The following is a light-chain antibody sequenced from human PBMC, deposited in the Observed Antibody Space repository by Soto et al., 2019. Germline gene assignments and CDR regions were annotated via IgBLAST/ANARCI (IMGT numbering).Light chain of an antibody. J-gene: IGLJ2*01. CDR3: CSYAGSSTVV. V-gene: IGLV2-23*01. Sequence: QSALTQPASVSGSPGQSITISCTGTSSDVGSYNLVSWYQQHPGKAPKLMIYEGSKRPSGVSNRVSGSKSDNTASLTISGLQAEDEADYYCCSYAGSSTVVFGGGTKVTVL. CDR1: SSDVGSYNL. CDR2: EGS.